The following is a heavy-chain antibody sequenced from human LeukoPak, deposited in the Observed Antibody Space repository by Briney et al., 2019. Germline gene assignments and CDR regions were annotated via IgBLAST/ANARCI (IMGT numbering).Heavy chain of an antibody. D-gene: IGHD6-6*01. V-gene: IGHV1-18*01. CDR3: ARAPRYKHLVPRFDY. CDR1: GYTFISFG. Sequence: ASVKVSCKASGYTFISFGFSWVGQAPGQGVEGMGWISAYNGNTNYAQKLQGRVTMTTDTSTSTAHMELRSLRSDDTAVYYCARAPRYKHLVPRFDYWGQGSLVTVSS. CDR2: ISAYNGNT. J-gene: IGHJ4*02.